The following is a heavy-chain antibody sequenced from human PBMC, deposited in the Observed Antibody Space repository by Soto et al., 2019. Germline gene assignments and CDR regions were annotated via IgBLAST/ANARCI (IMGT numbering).Heavy chain of an antibody. J-gene: IGHJ3*02. CDR3: AREGFDLMAGAFDI. CDR1: GGSFSGYY. D-gene: IGHD3-10*01. V-gene: IGHV4-34*01. CDR2: INHSGST. Sequence: SETLSLTCAVYGGSFSGYYWSWIRQPPGKGLEWIGEINHSGSTNYNPSLKSRVTRSVDTSKNQFSMKLSSVTAADTAVYYCAREGFDLMAGAFDIWGQGTMVTVSS.